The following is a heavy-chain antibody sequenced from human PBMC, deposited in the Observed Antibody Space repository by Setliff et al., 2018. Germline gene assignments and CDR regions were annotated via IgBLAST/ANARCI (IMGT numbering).Heavy chain of an antibody. V-gene: IGHV1-3*01. D-gene: IGHD7-27*01. J-gene: IGHJ6*02. CDR3: ARGGWGSSMDV. CDR2: INAGNGNT. CDR1: GYSFSIYS. Sequence: ASVKVSCKASGYSFSIYSIHWVRQAPGQRLEWMGWINAGNGNTKYSQKFQGRVTMTRNTSISTAYMELSSLRSEDTAVYYCARGGWGSSMDVWGQGTTVTVSS.